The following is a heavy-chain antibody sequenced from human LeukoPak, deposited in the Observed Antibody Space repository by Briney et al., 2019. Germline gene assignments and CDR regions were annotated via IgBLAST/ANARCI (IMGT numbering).Heavy chain of an antibody. CDR2: ISYDGSNK. CDR3: AKDTMVRGGNYYYGMDV. V-gene: IGHV3-30-3*01. J-gene: IGHJ6*02. Sequence: GRSLRLSCAASGFTFSSYAMHWVRQAPGKGLEWVAVISYDGSNKYYADSVKGRFTISRDNSKNTLYLQMNSLRAEDTALYYCAKDTMVRGGNYYYGMDVWGQGTTVTVSS. D-gene: IGHD3-10*01. CDR1: GFTFSSYA.